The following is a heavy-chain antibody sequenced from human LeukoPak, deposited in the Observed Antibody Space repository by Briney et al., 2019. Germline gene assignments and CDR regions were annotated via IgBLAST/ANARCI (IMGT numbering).Heavy chain of an antibody. J-gene: IGHJ3*02. D-gene: IGHD6-13*01. CDR1: GYTFTSYY. Sequence: ASVKVSCKASGYTFTSYYMHWVRQAPGQGLEWMGWINPNSGGTNYAQKFQGRVTMTRDTSISTAYMELSWLRSDDTAVYYCARTLSSSWYYAFDIWGQGTMVTVSS. CDR3: ARTLSSSWYYAFDI. V-gene: IGHV1-2*02. CDR2: INPNSGGT.